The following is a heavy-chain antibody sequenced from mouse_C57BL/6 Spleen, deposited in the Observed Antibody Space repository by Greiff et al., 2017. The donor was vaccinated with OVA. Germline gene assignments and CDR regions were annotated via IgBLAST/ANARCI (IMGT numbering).Heavy chain of an antibody. CDR1: GYTFTSYW. D-gene: IGHD2-4*01. CDR2: IDPNSGGT. Sequence: QVHVKQPGAELVKPGASVKLSCKASGYTFTSYWMHWVKQRPGRGLEWIGRIDPNSGGTKYNEKFKSKATLTVDKPSSTAYMQLSSLTSEDSAVYYCARSQIYYDYENHFDVWGTGTTVTVSS. J-gene: IGHJ1*03. V-gene: IGHV1-72*01. CDR3: ARSQIYYDYENHFDV.